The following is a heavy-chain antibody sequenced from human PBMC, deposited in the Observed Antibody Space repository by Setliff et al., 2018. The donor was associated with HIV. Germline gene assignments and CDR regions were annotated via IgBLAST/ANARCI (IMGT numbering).Heavy chain of an antibody. CDR2: ISPSGTYI. Sequence: LRLSCAASGFTFSSYSMNWVRQAPGKGLEWVSFISPSGTYIHYADSLKGRFTISRDNAKNSLYLQMNSLRAEDTAVYYCARVYDSSGYSLSIPGYWGQGTLVTVSS. V-gene: IGHV3-21*01. CDR3: ARVYDSSGYSLSIPGY. J-gene: IGHJ4*01. D-gene: IGHD3-22*01. CDR1: GFTFSSYS.